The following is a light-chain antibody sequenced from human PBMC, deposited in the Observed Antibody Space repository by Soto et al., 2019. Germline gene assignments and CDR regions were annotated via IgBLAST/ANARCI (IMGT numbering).Light chain of an antibody. J-gene: IGKJ5*01. CDR2: DAS. CDR3: QQGGNLPLT. Sequence: EIVLTQSPATLSLSPGEGATVSCRASQSVSSHLAWYQQKRGQAPRLLIYDASSRASGIPARFSGRGSGTDFTLTISYLEPEDFAIYYCQQGGNLPLTCGQGTRLEIK. CDR1: QSVSSH. V-gene: IGKV3-11*01.